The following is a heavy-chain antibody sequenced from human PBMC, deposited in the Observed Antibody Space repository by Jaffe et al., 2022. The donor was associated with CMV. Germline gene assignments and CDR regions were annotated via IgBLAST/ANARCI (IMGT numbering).Heavy chain of an antibody. Sequence: QITLKESGPTLVKPTQTLTLTCVFSGVSLTRMGVGWIRQPPGKALEWLAVIYWNDDKQYNPSLKSRLTITKDTSKNQVVLTMTNLDPVDTATYYCAHNFHYDVWSGYLFRGYFDYWGQGTPVTVSS. J-gene: IGHJ4*02. CDR1: GVSLTRMG. CDR2: IYWNDDK. D-gene: IGHD3-3*01. V-gene: IGHV2-5*01. CDR3: AHNFHYDVWSGYLFRGYFDY.